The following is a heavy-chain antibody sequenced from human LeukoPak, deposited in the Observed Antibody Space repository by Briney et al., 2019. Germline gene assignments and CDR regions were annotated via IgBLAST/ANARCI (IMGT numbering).Heavy chain of an antibody. D-gene: IGHD2-2*01. J-gene: IGHJ4*02. CDR3: ARDKKGTSCYDY. V-gene: IGHV4-59*01. CDR2: INYSGST. CDR1: GGSISSYY. Sequence: SETLSLTCTVSGGSISSYYWSWIRQSPGKGLEWIGFINYSGSTTYNPSLKSRVTISVDTSKNQFSLKLTSVTAAYTAVYYCARDKKGTSCYDYWGQGTLVTVSS.